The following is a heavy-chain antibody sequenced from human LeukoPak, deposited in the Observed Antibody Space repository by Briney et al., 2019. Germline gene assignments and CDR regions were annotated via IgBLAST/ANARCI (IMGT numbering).Heavy chain of an antibody. CDR3: ARAGWIPPYGDAFDI. CDR2: INHSGST. Sequence: PSETLSLTCAVYGGSLSGYYWSWIRQPPGKGLEWIGEINHSGSTNYNPSLKSRVTISVDTSKNQFSLKLSSVTAADTAVYYCARAGWIPPYGDAFDIWGQGTMVTVSS. CDR1: GGSLSGYY. D-gene: IGHD5-18*01. J-gene: IGHJ3*02. V-gene: IGHV4-34*01.